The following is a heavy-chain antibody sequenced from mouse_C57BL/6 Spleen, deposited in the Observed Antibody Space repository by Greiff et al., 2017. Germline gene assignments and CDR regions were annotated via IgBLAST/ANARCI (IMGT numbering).Heavy chain of an antibody. Sequence: DVMLVESGEGLVKPGGSLKLSCAASGFTFSSYAMSWVRQTPEKRLEWVAYISSGGDYIYYADTVKGRFTISRDNARNTLYLQMSSLKSEDTAMYYCTRVTFYFDYWGQGTTLTVSS. CDR2: ISSGGDYI. J-gene: IGHJ2*01. D-gene: IGHD2-1*01. CDR1: GFTFSSYA. V-gene: IGHV5-9-1*02. CDR3: TRVTFYFDY.